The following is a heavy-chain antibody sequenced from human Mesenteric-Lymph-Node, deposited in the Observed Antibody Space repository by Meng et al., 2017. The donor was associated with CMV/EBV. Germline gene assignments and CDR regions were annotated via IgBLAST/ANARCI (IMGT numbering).Heavy chain of an antibody. CDR1: GFTFDDYT. CDR3: AKEVSGSYYGGRAFDY. CDR2: ISWDGGST. D-gene: IGHD1-26*01. J-gene: IGHJ4*02. V-gene: IGHV3-43*01. Sequence: GGSLRFSCAASGFTFDDYTMHWVRQAPGKGLEWVSLISWDGGSTYYADSVKGRFTISRDNSKNSLYLQMNSLRTEDTALYYCAKEVSGSYYGGRAFDYWGQGTLVTVSS.